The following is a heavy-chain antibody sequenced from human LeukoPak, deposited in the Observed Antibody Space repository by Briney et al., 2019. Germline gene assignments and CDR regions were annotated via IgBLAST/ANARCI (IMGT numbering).Heavy chain of an antibody. D-gene: IGHD1-14*01. CDR3: AKDRNHYDAFDI. CDR1: GFTFSSYA. Sequence: GGSLRLSCAASGFTFSSYAMSWVRQAPGKGLEWVSAISGSGGSTYYADSVKGRFTISRDNSKNTLYLQMNSLRAEDTAVYHCAKDRNHYDAFDIWGQGTMVTVSS. CDR2: ISGSGGST. V-gene: IGHV3-23*01. J-gene: IGHJ3*02.